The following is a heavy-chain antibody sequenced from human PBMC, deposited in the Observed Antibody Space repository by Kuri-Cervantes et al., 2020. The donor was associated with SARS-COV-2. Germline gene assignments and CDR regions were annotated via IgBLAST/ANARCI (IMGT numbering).Heavy chain of an antibody. V-gene: IGHV1-8*02. CDR1: GGTFSSYA. CDR2: KNPNSGNT. D-gene: IGHD2-15*01. CDR3: ARDRHCSGGSCYSLRY. J-gene: IGHJ4*02. Sequence: ASVKVSCKASGGTFSSYAISWVRQAPGQGLEWMEWKNPNSGNTGYAQKFQGRVTMTRNTSISTAYMELSSLRSEDTAVYYCARDRHCSGGSCYSLRYWGQGTLVTVSS.